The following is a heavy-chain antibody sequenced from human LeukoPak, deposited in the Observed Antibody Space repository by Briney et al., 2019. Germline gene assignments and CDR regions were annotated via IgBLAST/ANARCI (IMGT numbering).Heavy chain of an antibody. CDR2: IIPIFGTA. J-gene: IGHJ4*02. V-gene: IGHV1-69*13. Sequence: SVKVSCKASGGTFSSYAISWVRQAPGQGLEWMGGIIPIFGTANYAQKFQGRVTITADESTSTAYMELSSLRSEDTAVYYCANAGWLDRNFDYWGQGTLVTVSS. D-gene: IGHD5-12*01. CDR3: ANAGWLDRNFDY. CDR1: GGTFSSYA.